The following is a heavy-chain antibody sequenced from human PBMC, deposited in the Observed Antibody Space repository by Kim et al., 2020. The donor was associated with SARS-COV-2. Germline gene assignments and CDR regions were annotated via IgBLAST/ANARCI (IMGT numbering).Heavy chain of an antibody. D-gene: IGHD1-26*01. V-gene: IGHV3-30*18. CDR3: AKTFSGSYLGYDY. CDR2: ISYDGGSI. Sequence: GGSLRLSCAASGFTFNTYGMHWVRQAPGKGLEWVAVISYDGGSIYYADSVKGRFTISRDNSKNTLYLQMNSLRIEDTAVYYCAKTFSGSYLGYDYWRQGALVTVSS. CDR1: GFTFNTYG. J-gene: IGHJ4*02.